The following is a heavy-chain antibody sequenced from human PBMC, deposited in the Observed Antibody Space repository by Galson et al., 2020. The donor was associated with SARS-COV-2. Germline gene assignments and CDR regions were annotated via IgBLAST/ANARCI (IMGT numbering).Heavy chain of an antibody. CDR2: TPYDGSNK. D-gene: IGHD2-8*01. J-gene: IGHJ4*02. CDR3: ARDWGMGFDY. CDR1: GFTFSSYA. Sequence: TGGSLRLSCAASGFTFSSYATPWDSQAPGKGLEWVAATPYDGSNKYYADSVKGRFTISRDNSKNTLYLQMNSLRAEDTAVYYCARDWGMGFDYWGQGTLVTVSS. V-gene: IGHV3-30-3*01.